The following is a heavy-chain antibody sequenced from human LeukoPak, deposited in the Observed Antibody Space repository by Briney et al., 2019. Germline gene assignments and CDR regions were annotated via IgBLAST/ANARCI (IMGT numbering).Heavy chain of an antibody. CDR2: IYHSGST. J-gene: IGHJ3*02. Sequence: SETLSLTCAVSGGSISSGGYSWSWIRQPPGKGLEWIGYIYHSGSTYYNPSLKSRVTISVDRSKNQFSLKLGSVTAADTAVYYCATIQTYGDYRGAFDIWGQGTMVTVSS. V-gene: IGHV4-30-2*01. D-gene: IGHD4-17*01. CDR1: GGSISSGGYS. CDR3: ATIQTYGDYRGAFDI.